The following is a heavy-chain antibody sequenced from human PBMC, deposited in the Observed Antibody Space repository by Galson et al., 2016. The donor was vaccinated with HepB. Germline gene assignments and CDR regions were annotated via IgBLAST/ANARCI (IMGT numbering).Heavy chain of an antibody. J-gene: IGHJ2*01. D-gene: IGHD6-13*01. CDR3: ARRGSKEKGYFDL. V-gene: IGHV6-1*01. CDR2: TYYRSKWYN. CDR1: GDSVSSHSVT. Sequence: CAISGDSVSSHSVTWNWIRQSPSRGLEWLGRTYYRSKWYNDFAVAVKSRMTINPDTSKNQFSLQLSSGTPEDTAVYYCARRGSKEKGYFDLWGRGTLVTV.